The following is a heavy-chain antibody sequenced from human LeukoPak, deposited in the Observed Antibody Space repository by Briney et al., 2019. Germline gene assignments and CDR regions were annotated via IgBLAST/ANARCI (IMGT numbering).Heavy chain of an antibody. CDR2: ISRARESI. CDR3: ARGATDTTRWFDP. CDR1: GFNFNTYS. J-gene: IGHJ5*02. D-gene: IGHD1-7*01. Sequence: PGGSLRLSCEASGFNFNTYSMAWVRQAPGKGLEWVSIISRARESIFYADSVKGRFTISRDNAKNSLYLQMNGLRAEDTAAYYCARGATDTTRWFDPWGQGTLVTVSS. V-gene: IGHV3-21*01.